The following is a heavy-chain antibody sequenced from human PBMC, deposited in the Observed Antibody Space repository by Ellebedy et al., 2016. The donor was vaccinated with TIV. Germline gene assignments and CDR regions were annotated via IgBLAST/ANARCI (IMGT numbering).Heavy chain of an antibody. CDR3: ATDGSYGDYLSPAHAFEN. V-gene: IGHV3-7*01. CDR2: INQAGSQK. D-gene: IGHD4-17*01. CDR1: GFSFRSYW. J-gene: IGHJ3*02. Sequence: GGSLRLSCAASGFSFRSYWMSWVRQAPGKGLEWVANINQAGSQKYYVDSVRGRFTISRDNAKNSLYLTMNSLRAEDTAVYYCATDGSYGDYLSPAHAFENWGQGTVVIVSS.